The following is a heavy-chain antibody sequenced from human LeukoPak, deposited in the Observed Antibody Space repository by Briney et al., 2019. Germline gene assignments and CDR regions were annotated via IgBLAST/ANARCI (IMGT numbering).Heavy chain of an antibody. D-gene: IGHD3-10*01. Sequence: GGSLRLSCAASGFTFSQYWMSWVRQAPGKGLEWVANIKHDGSEKQDGSEKNYVDSVKGRFTISRDSAKNSLYLQMNSLRAEDTAVYYCARSGRGADSFYFYMDVWGKGTTVTVSS. CDR1: GFTFSQYW. CDR2: IKHDGSEKQDGSEK. J-gene: IGHJ6*03. CDR3: ARSGRGADSFYFYMDV. V-gene: IGHV3-7*01.